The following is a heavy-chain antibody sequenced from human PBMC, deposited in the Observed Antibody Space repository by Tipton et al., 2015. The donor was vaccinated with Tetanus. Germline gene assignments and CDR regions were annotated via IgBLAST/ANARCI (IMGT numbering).Heavy chain of an antibody. D-gene: IGHD1/OR15-1a*01. CDR3: ARGGETIL. Sequence: QSGAEVKKPGSSVKVSCTASGYSFTGYGINWVRQAPGQGLEWVGSISGYSGNTRYAQNLQGRVTMTTDSSTSTAYMELRSLRSDDTAVYYCARGGETILWGQGTQITVSS. CDR2: ISGYSGNT. V-gene: IGHV1-18*01. J-gene: IGHJ4*02. CDR1: GYSFTGYG.